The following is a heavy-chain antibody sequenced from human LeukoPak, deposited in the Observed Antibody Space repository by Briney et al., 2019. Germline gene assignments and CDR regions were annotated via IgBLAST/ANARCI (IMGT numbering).Heavy chain of an antibody. Sequence: GGSLRLSCAASGFTFSSYGMSWVRQAPGKGLEWVSAISGSGGSTYYADSVKGRFTISRDNSKNTLYLQMNSLRAEDTAVYYCAKVGMEWELLKSIDDLNAFDIWGQGTMVTVSS. D-gene: IGHD1-26*01. J-gene: IGHJ3*02. V-gene: IGHV3-23*01. CDR3: AKVGMEWELLKSIDDLNAFDI. CDR2: ISGSGGST. CDR1: GFTFSSYG.